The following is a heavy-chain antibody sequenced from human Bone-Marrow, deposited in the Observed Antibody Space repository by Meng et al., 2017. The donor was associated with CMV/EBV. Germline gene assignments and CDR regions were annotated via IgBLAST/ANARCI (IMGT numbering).Heavy chain of an antibody. J-gene: IGHJ6*02. CDR2: INPNSGGT. CDR1: GYTFTGYY. V-gene: IGHV1-2*02. CDR3: ARVQLGVAGRFGAYGMVV. D-gene: IGHD6-19*01. Sequence: ASVKVFCKASGYTFTGYYMHWVRQAPGQGLEWMGWINPNSGGTNYAQKIQGRVTMTRDTSISTAYMELSRLRSDDTAVYYCARVQLGVAGRFGAYGMVVWGQRTTVTVSS.